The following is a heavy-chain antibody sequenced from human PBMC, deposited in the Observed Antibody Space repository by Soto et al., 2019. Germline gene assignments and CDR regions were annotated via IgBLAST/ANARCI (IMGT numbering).Heavy chain of an antibody. CDR2: MSPNSGST. V-gene: IGHV1-8*01. Sequence: ASVKVSCKASGYTFTGHDIGHDINWVRQATGQGLEWMGWMSPNSGSTGYAQKFQGRVTMTRDTSMSTAYMELSSLRSGDTAVYYCARVVTASDYYYYGMDVWGQGTTVTVSS. CDR3: ARVVTASDYYYYGMDV. J-gene: IGHJ6*02. D-gene: IGHD2-21*02. CDR1: GYTFTGHDIGHD.